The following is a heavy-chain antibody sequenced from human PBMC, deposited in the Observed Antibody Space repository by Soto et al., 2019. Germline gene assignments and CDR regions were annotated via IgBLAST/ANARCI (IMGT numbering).Heavy chain of an antibody. CDR1: GYTFRNFG. V-gene: IGHV1-18*01. CDR3: ARDNRYFDY. CDR2: ISAYNANA. Sequence: QIQLLQSGAEVKKPGASVKVTCKASGYTFRNFGISWVRQAPGQGLEWMGWISAYNANANYAHKFQGRLTMTADTSTSTAYMELRSLRSDDTAMYYGARDNRYFDYWGQGPLVTVSS. J-gene: IGHJ4*02.